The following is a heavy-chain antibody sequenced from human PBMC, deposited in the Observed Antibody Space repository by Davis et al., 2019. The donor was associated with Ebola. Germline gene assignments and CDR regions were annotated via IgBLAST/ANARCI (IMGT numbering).Heavy chain of an antibody. CDR1: GGSFSGYY. CDR3: ARGRFDIVLVVYARRSNWFDP. D-gene: IGHD2-8*02. V-gene: IGHV4-34*01. CDR2: INHSGST. J-gene: IGHJ5*02. Sequence: MPSETLSLTCAVYGGSFSGYYWSWIRQPPGKGLEWIGEINHSGSTNYNPSLKSRVTISVDTSKNQFSLKLSSVTAADTAVYYCARGRFDIVLVVYARRSNWFDPWGQGTLVTVSS.